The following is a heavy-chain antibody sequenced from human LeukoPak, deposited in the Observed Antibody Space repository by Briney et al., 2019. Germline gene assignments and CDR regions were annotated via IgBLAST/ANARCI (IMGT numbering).Heavy chain of an antibody. CDR2: INPNSGGT. CDR1: GYTFTGYY. CDR3: ARTGYSSGWPMGY. J-gene: IGHJ4*02. D-gene: IGHD6-25*01. V-gene: IGHV1-2*02. Sequence: ASVKVSCKASGYTFTGYYMHWVRQAPGQGLEWMGWINPNSGGTNYAQKLQGRVTMTRDTSISTAYMELSRLRSDDTAVYYCARTGYSSGWPMGYWGQGTLVTVSS.